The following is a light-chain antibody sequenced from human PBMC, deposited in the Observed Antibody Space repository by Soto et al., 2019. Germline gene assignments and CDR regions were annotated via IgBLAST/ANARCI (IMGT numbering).Light chain of an antibody. Sequence: QSALTQPASMSGSPGQSITISCTGTGSNVGGYNYVSWYQQHPGKAPKLMIYEVTNRPSGVSHRFSGSKSGNTASLTISGLQPEDEADCYCSSFTSSSTLPYVFGTGTKLTVL. J-gene: IGLJ1*01. CDR3: SSFTSSSTLPYV. V-gene: IGLV2-14*01. CDR1: GSNVGGYNY. CDR2: EVT.